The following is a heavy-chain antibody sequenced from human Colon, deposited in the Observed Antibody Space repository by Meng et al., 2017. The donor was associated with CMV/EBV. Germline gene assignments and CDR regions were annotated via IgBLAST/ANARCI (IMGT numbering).Heavy chain of an antibody. CDR3: SRDYTNAVVPDSLGY. Sequence: SCTASGFPFSHYAMTWVRQAPGRGLEWVSTISGTGEKTYFADSLKGRVTISRDNSNNTLSLRLSGLRAEDTAIYYCSRDYTNAVVPDSLGYWGQGTLVTVSS. J-gene: IGHJ4*02. D-gene: IGHD2-8*01. CDR1: GFPFSHYA. CDR2: ISGTGEKT. V-gene: IGHV3-23*01.